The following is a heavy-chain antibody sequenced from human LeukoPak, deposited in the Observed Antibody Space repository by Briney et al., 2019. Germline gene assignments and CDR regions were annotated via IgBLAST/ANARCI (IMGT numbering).Heavy chain of an antibody. D-gene: IGHD5-24*01. V-gene: IGHV3-7*01. J-gene: IGHJ4*02. Sequence: GGSLRLSCTASGFSFSRYWLSWVRQAPGKGLEWVANIKFDGNEKYYVDPVKGRFTISRDNAKNSLYLQMNSLRAEDTAIYYCARLDEAFDNWGQGTLVTVSS. CDR1: GFSFSRYW. CDR3: ARLDEAFDN. CDR2: IKFDGNEK.